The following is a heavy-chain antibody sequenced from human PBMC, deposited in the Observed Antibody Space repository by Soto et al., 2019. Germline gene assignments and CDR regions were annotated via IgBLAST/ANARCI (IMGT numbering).Heavy chain of an antibody. V-gene: IGHV4-39*01. J-gene: IGHJ5*02. CDR2: IYYSGST. Sequence: QLQLQESGPGLVKPSETLSLTCTVSGGSISSSSYYWGWIRQPPGKGLEWIGSIYYSGSTYYNPSLRSRVTKPVDTSKNQFSLKLSSVTAADTAVYYCARRNRRRPRENWFDPWGQGTLVTVSS. D-gene: IGHD1-1*01. CDR1: GGSISSSSYY. CDR3: ARRNRRRPRENWFDP.